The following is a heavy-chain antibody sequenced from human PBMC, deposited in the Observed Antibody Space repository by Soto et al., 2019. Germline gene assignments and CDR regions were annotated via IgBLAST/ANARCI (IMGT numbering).Heavy chain of an antibody. CDR2: INPSGGST. D-gene: IGHD3-22*01. J-gene: IGHJ6*02. CDR3: ASLTPEYYYDSSGYRRSGYGMDV. CDR1: GYTFTSYY. Sequence: QVQLVQSGAEVKKPGASVKVSCKASGYTFTSYYMHWVRQAPGQGLEWMGIINPSGGSTSYAQKFQGRVTMTRDTSTSTVYMELSSLRAEDTAVYYWASLTPEYYYDSSGYRRSGYGMDVWGQGTTVTVSS. V-gene: IGHV1-46*01.